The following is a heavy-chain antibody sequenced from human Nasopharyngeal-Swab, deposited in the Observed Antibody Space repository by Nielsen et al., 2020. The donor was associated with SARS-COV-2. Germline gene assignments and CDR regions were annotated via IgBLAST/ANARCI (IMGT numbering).Heavy chain of an antibody. D-gene: IGHD3-22*01. V-gene: IGHV1-69*13. CDR2: IIPIFGTA. Sequence: PVKVSCKASGGTFSSYAISWVRQAPGQGLEWMGGIIPIFGTANYAQKFQGRVTITADESTSTAYMELSSLRSEDTAVYYCARGTQYYYDSSGYYTAPFDYWGQGTLVTVSS. J-gene: IGHJ4*02. CDR1: GGTFSSYA. CDR3: ARGTQYYYDSSGYYTAPFDY.